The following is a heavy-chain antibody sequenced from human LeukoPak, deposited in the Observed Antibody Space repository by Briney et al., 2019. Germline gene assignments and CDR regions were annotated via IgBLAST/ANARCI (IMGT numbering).Heavy chain of an antibody. CDR3: ARHKGTGTYPLEL. Sequence: PSETLSLTCTVSGDSITNYYWSWIRQPPGKVLEYIGYIHYSGHTNYNPPLKSRVTMSVDTSKNQFSLRLSSVTAADTAVYYCARHKGTGTYPLELWGQGTLVTVSS. J-gene: IGHJ4*02. D-gene: IGHD3-10*01. CDR2: IHYSGHT. CDR1: GDSITNYY. V-gene: IGHV4-59*08.